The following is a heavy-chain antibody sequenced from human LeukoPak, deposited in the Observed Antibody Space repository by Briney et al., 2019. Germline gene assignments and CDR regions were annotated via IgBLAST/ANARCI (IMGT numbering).Heavy chain of an antibody. CDR1: GGTFSSYA. CDR2: IIPIFGTA. Sequence: SVKVSCKASGGTFSSYAISWVRQAPGQGLEWMGGIIPIFGTANYAQKFQGRVTITADESTSTAYMELSSLRSEDTAVYYCARDVVSGWYRGWFDPWGQGTLVTVSS. J-gene: IGHJ5*02. CDR3: ARDVVSGWYRGWFDP. D-gene: IGHD6-19*01. V-gene: IGHV1-69*01.